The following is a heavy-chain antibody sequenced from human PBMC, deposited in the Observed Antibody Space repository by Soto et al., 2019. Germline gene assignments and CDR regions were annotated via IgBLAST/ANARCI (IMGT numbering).Heavy chain of an antibody. V-gene: IGHV1-69*06. CDR1: GGTFSSYA. CDR3: AREGGVGATTGWD. CDR2: IIPIFGTA. J-gene: IGHJ4*02. Sequence: QVQLVQSGAEVKKPGSSVKVSCKASGGTFSSYAISWVRQAPGQGLEWMGGIIPIFGTANYAQKFQGRVTVTADISTSTAYRGLRSLRSGDTAVYYCAREGGVGATTGWDWGQGTLVTVSS. D-gene: IGHD1-26*01.